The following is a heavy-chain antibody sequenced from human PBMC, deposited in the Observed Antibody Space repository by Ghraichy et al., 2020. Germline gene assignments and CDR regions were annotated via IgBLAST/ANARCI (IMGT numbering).Heavy chain of an antibody. D-gene: IGHD2-2*01. CDR1: GFTFSSYS. V-gene: IGHV3-48*02. J-gene: IGHJ6*02. CDR2: ISSSSSTI. Sequence: GGSLRLSCAASGFTFSSYSMNWVRQAPGKGLEWVSYISSSSSTIYYADSVKGRFTISRDNAKNSLYLQMNSLRDEDTAVYYCARDRDCSSTSCSYGMDVWGQGTTVTVSS. CDR3: ARDRDCSSTSCSYGMDV.